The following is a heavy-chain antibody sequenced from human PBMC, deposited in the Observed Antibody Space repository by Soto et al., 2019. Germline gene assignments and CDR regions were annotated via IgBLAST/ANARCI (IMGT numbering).Heavy chain of an antibody. CDR3: ATRSPAFDY. V-gene: IGHV1-18*01. J-gene: IGHJ4*02. CDR1: GYMFTSYG. CDR2: ISTDKGHT. Sequence: QVQMVQSGPEVKKPGASVKVSCRTSGYMFTSYGISWVRQAPGQGLEWMGWISTDKGHTNYAQKFQGRVTMTTDTSTSTGYMELSSLRSDDTAVYYCATRSPAFDYWGQGTLVTVST.